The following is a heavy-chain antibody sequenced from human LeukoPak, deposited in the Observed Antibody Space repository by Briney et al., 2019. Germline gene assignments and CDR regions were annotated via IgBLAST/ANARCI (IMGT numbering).Heavy chain of an antibody. CDR1: GGSFSGYY. V-gene: IGHV4-34*01. J-gene: IGHJ6*03. D-gene: IGHD5/OR15-5a*01. Sequence: SETLSLTCAVYGGSFSGYYWSWIRQPPGKGLERIGEINHSGSTNYNPSLKSRVTISVDTSKDQFFLKLSSVTAADTAVYYCARGFAGVYASRYYYYYYMDVWGKGTTVTVSS. CDR2: INHSGST. CDR3: ARGFAGVYASRYYYYYYMDV.